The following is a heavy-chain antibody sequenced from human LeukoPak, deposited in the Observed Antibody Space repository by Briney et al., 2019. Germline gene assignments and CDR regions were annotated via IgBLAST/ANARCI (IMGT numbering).Heavy chain of an antibody. D-gene: IGHD5-18*01. V-gene: IGHV4-4*02. CDR1: GGSISSSNW. J-gene: IGHJ4*02. CDR3: ASGQDTAMGGPFDY. CDR2: IYHSGST. Sequence: SGTLSLTCAVSGGSISSSNWWSWVRQPPGKGLEWIGEIYHSGSTNYNPSLKSRVTISVDKSKNQFSLKLSSVTAADTAVYYCASGQDTAMGGPFDYWGQGTLVTVSS.